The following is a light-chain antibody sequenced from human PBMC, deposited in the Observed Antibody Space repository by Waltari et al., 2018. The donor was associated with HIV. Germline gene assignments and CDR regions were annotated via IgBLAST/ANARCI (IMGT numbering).Light chain of an antibody. V-gene: IGKV1-39*01. CDR1: EDISRS. CDR2: AAS. CDR3: QQSYSTLRT. J-gene: IGKJ1*01. Sequence: DIQMTQSPSSLSASVGDRVTITCQANEDISRSLNWYQQKPGKAPKLLIYAASSLQSGVPSKFSGSGSGTDFTLTISSLQPEDFATYYCQQSYSTLRTFGQGTKVEI.